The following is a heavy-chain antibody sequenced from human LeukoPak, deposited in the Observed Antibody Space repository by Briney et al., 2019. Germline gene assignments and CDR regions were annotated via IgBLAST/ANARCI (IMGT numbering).Heavy chain of an antibody. Sequence: GGSLRLSCAASGFTFNIYSMNWVCQAPGKGLEWVSSISSSSSYIYYADSVKGRFTISRDNAKNSLYLQMNSLRAEDTAVYYCASTLSFGMTGLGSFDYWGQGTLVTVSS. CDR1: GFTFNIYS. CDR2: ISSSSSYI. V-gene: IGHV3-21*01. CDR3: ASTLSFGMTGLGSFDY. D-gene: IGHD3-9*01. J-gene: IGHJ4*02.